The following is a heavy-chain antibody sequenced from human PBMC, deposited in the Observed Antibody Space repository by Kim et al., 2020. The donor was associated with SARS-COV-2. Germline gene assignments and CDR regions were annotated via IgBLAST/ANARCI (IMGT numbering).Heavy chain of an antibody. CDR1: GGSISSSSYY. Sequence: SETLSLTCTVSGGSISSSSYYWGWIRQPPGKGLEWIGNIYYSGSTYYNPSLKSRVTISVDTSKNQFSLKLSSVTAADTAVYYCARQLAARHVYYGMDVWGQGTTVTVSS. CDR3: ARQLAARHVYYGMDV. V-gene: IGHV4-39*01. J-gene: IGHJ6*02. CDR2: IYYSGST. D-gene: IGHD6-6*01.